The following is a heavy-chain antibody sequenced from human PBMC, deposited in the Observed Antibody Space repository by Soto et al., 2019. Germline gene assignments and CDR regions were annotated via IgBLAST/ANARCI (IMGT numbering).Heavy chain of an antibody. D-gene: IGHD6-6*01. Sequence: SLILSCSASGFPFSSYSMHWVRPAPGKGLEWVAVISYDGSNKYYADSVKGRFTISRDNSKNTLYLQMNSLRAEDTAVYYCAREYSRSSDTHNWFDPWGQGTLVTVS. J-gene: IGHJ5*02. CDR2: ISYDGSNK. CDR1: GFPFSSYS. V-gene: IGHV3-30-3*01. CDR3: AREYSRSSDTHNWFDP.